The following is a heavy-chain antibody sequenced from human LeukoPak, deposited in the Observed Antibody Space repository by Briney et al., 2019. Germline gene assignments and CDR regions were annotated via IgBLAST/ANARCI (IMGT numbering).Heavy chain of an antibody. CDR3: TRGRYYFDY. CDR1: GFTFSSYV. D-gene: IGHD4-17*01. CDR2: ISGSGGST. Sequence: GSLRLSCAASGFTFSSYVMSWVRQAPGKGMEWVSTISGSGGSTYYADSVKGRFTISRDNAKNTLYLQMNSLRAEDTAVYYCTRGRYYFDYWGQGTLVTVSS. V-gene: IGHV3-23*01. J-gene: IGHJ4*02.